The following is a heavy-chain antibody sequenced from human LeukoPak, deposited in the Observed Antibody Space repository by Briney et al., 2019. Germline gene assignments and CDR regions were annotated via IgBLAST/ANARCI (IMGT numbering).Heavy chain of an antibody. Sequence: GGSLRLSCAASGFTFSSYSMNWVRQAPGTGLEWVSSISSSSSYIYYADSVKGRFTISRDNAKNSLYLQMNSLRAEDTAVYYCARDSGWGGYYMPLGPDYWGQGTLVTVSS. CDR1: GFTFSSYS. D-gene: IGHD3-3*01. CDR2: ISSSSSYI. CDR3: ARDSGWGGYYMPLGPDY. V-gene: IGHV3-21*01. J-gene: IGHJ4*02.